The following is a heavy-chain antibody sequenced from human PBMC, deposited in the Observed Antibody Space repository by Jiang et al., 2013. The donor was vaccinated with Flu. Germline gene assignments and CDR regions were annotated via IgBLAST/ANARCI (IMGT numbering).Heavy chain of an antibody. CDR2: IYHSGST. D-gene: IGHD6-13*01. Sequence: YYWGWIRQPPGKGLEWIGSIYHSGSTYYNPSLKSRVTISVDTSKNQFSLKLSSVTAADTAVYYCARDPSGSSWYYFDYWGQGTLVTVSS. J-gene: IGHJ4*02. CDR1: YY. CDR3: ARDPSGSSWYYFDY. V-gene: IGHV4-38-2*02.